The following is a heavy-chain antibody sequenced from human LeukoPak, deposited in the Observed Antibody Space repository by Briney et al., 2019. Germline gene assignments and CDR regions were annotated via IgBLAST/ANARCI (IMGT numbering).Heavy chain of an antibody. CDR3: VKAVGAKGDYYYYYGMDV. Sequence: GGSLRLSCSASGFTFSSYAMHWVRQAPGKGLEYVSAISSNGGSTYYADSVKGRFTISRDNSKNTLYLQMSSLRAEDTAVYYCVKAVGAKGDYYYYYGMDVWGQGTTVTVPS. D-gene: IGHD1-26*01. V-gene: IGHV3-64D*09. CDR2: ISSNGGST. CDR1: GFTFSSYA. J-gene: IGHJ6*02.